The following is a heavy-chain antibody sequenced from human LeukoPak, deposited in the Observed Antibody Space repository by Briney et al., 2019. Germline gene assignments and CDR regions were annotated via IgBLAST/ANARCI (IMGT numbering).Heavy chain of an antibody. CDR1: GFTFSSYA. J-gene: IGHJ4*02. Sequence: GGSLRLSCAASGFTFSSYAMYWVRQAPGKGLVWVSRVQSDGTGSMYADSVKGRFTISRDNAKNTLYLQMNSLTAEDTAVYFCARAQLGDPTDYWGQGT. V-gene: IGHV3-74*03. CDR2: VQSDGTGS. D-gene: IGHD1-26*01. CDR3: ARAQLGDPTDY.